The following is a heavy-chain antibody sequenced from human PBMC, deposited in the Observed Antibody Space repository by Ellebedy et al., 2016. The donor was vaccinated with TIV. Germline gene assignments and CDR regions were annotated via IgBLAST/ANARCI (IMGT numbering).Heavy chain of an antibody. CDR2: MNPDRGNT. Sequence: ASVKVSCTTSGYIFTSHDINWVRQATGQGLEWMGWMNPDRGNTGYAQKFQGRVTMTRNTSISTAYMELSSLTSEDTAVYYCARGKVAADYWGQGTLVTVSS. D-gene: IGHD2-15*01. CDR3: ARGKVAADY. V-gene: IGHV1-8*01. J-gene: IGHJ4*02. CDR1: GYIFTSHD.